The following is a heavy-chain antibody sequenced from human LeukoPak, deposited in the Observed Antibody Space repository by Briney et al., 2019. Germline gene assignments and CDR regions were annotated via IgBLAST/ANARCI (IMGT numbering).Heavy chain of an antibody. Sequence: PGGSLRLSCAASGFTVSRHWVHWVRQAPGKGLVWISRINSDGRVTDYADFVKGRFTISRDNAKSTVYLQINSLRDEDTAVYYCARDLKKLWFGELLRRDPRYGMDVWGQGTTVTVSS. CDR3: ARDLKKLWFGELLRRDPRYGMDV. D-gene: IGHD3-10*01. CDR1: GFTVSRHW. CDR2: INSDGRVT. V-gene: IGHV3-74*01. J-gene: IGHJ6*02.